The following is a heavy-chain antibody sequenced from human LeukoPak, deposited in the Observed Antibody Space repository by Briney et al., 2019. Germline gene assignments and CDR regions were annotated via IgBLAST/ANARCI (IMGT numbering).Heavy chain of an antibody. CDR1: GFTFSDYY. CDR2: INPTSGYT. CDR3: ARASSKQLAGYLPDGFDI. Sequence: GGSLRLSCAASGFTFSDYYMSWIRQAPGKGLEWLSYINPTSGYTPYADSVRGRFTISRDNAKNSLYLQMNSLRAEDTAVYYCARASSKQLAGYLPDGFDIWGQGTMVTVSS. D-gene: IGHD3-9*01. V-gene: IGHV3-11*05. J-gene: IGHJ3*02.